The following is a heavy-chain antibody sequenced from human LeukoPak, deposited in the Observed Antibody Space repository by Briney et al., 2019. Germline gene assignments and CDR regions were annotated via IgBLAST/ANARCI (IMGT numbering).Heavy chain of an antibody. CDR3: ARDLIHRSGEADY. V-gene: IGHV3-21*04. CDR1: GFTFSSYS. Sequence: AGGSLRLSCAASGFTFSSYSMNWVRQAPGKGLEWVSSISGSSSYIYYADSVKGRFTISRDNAKNSLYLQMNSLRAEDTAVYYCARDLIHRSGEADYWGQGTLVTVSS. D-gene: IGHD3-22*01. J-gene: IGHJ4*02. CDR2: ISGSSSYI.